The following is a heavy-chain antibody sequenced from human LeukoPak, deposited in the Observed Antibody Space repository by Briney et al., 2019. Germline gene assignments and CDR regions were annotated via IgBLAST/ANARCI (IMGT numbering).Heavy chain of an antibody. CDR1: GFTFSSYG. CDR2: ISYDGSNK. V-gene: IGHV3-30*18. Sequence: GGSLRLSCAASGFTFSSYGMHWVRQAPGKGLEWVAVISYDGSNKYYADSMKGRFTISRDNSKNTLYLQMNSLRAEDTAVYYCAKDHLSRKRYYYDSSGYVGIDYWGQGTLVTVSS. D-gene: IGHD3-22*01. CDR3: AKDHLSRKRYYYDSSGYVGIDY. J-gene: IGHJ4*02.